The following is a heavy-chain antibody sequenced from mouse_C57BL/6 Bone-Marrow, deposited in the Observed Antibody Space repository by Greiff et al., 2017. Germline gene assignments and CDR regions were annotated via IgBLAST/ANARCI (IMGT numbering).Heavy chain of an antibody. CDR1: GFSFNTYA. V-gene: IGHV10-1*01. Sequence: EVNVVESGGGLVQPKGSLKLSCAASGFSFNTYAMNWVRQAPGKGLEWVARIRSKSNNYATYYADSVKDRFTISRDDSESMLYLQMNNLKTEDTAMYYCVRQDDYVIFDYWGEGTTLTVSS. CDR3: VRQDDYVIFDY. D-gene: IGHD2-4*01. J-gene: IGHJ2*01. CDR2: IRSKSNNYAT.